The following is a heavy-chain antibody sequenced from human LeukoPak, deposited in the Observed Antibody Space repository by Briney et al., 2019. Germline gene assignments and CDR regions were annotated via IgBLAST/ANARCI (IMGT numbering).Heavy chain of an antibody. CDR3: ARLNYDYVWGSYRSGAFDI. J-gene: IGHJ3*02. D-gene: IGHD3-16*02. CDR2: IYYSRST. Sequence: SETLSLTCTVSGGSISSYYWSWIRQPPGKGLEWIGYIYYSRSTNYNPSLKSRVTISVDTSKNQFSLKLSSVTAADTAVYYCARLNYDYVWGSYRSGAFDIWGQGTMVTVSS. V-gene: IGHV4-59*01. CDR1: GGSISSYY.